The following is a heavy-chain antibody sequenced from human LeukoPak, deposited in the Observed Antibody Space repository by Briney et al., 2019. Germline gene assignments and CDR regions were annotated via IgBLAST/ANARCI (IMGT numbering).Heavy chain of an antibody. CDR3: ARDSEYSSSFTAFDI. Sequence: GGSLRLSCAASGFTFSSYSMNWVRQAPGKGLEWVSSISSSSSYIYYADSVKGRFTISRDNAENSLYLQMNSLRAEDTAVYYCARDSEYSSSFTAFDIWGQGTMVTVSS. J-gene: IGHJ3*02. D-gene: IGHD6-6*01. CDR1: GFTFSSYS. V-gene: IGHV3-21*01. CDR2: ISSSSSYI.